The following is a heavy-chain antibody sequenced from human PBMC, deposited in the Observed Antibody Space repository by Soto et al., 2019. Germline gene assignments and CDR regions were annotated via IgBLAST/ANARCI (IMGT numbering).Heavy chain of an antibody. V-gene: IGHV4-4*02. CDR1: GGSISDNNW. CDR3: ARHIGVPGTRGFDY. D-gene: IGHD2-21*01. CDR2: IYRSGTA. J-gene: IGHJ4*02. Sequence: QVQLQESGPGLVRPSGTLSLTCAVSGGSISDNNWWSWVRQPPGKGLEWIGEIYRSGTANYNPSLNSRVTISMDKSKNQISLHLSSVPAADSAVYYCARHIGVPGTRGFDYWCQGTLVTVSS.